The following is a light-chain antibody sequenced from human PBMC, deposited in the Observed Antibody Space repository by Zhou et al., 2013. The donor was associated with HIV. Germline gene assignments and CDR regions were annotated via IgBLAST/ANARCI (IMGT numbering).Light chain of an antibody. V-gene: IGKV1-39*01. CDR2: SAS. Sequence: DIQMTQSPSSLSASVGDRITISCRASQSIDSYVNWYQQRPGKAPKLLIYSASSLQSGVPSRFSGSGSGTHFTLTISSLQPDDFATYYCQQSFTTELTFGGGTKVDI. CDR1: QSIDSY. CDR3: QQSFTTELT. J-gene: IGKJ4*01.